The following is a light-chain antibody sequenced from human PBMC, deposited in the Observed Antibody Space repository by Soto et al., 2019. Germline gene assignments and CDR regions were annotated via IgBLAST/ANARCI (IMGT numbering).Light chain of an antibody. Sequence: QSVLTQPPSASGSPGQSVTISCTGTSSDVGGYNYVSWYQQHPGKAPKVMIYEVSKRPSGVPDRFSGSKSGNTASLTVAGLQAEDEADYYCSSYAGSNNHVGFGGGTKLTVL. CDR3: SSYAGSNNHVG. CDR1: SSDVGGYNY. V-gene: IGLV2-8*01. CDR2: EVS. J-gene: IGLJ2*01.